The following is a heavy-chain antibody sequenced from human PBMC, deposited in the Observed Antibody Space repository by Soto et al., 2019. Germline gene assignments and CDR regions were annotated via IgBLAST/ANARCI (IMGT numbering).Heavy chain of an antibody. V-gene: IGHV3-23*01. CDR1: GFTFSNYA. CDR3: AKIQDGAGLDY. CDR2: LSGSGGTR. Sequence: GGSLRLSCAASGFTFSNYAMSWVRQAPGKGLEWVSSLSGSGGTRYHADSVKGRFTISRDNSKNTVFLQMDSLRDEDTAIYYSAKIQDGAGLDYWGQGTLVTVSS. D-gene: IGHD1-26*01. J-gene: IGHJ4*02.